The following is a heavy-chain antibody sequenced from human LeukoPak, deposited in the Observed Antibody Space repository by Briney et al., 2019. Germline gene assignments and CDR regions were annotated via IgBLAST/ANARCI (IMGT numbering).Heavy chain of an antibody. Sequence: PGRSLRLSCTASGFTFGDYAMSWVRQAPGKGLEWVGFIRSKAYGGTTEYAASVKGRFTISRDGSKSIAYLQMNSLKTEDTAVYYCTREVRFSSSWYGVFDYWGQGTLVTVSS. CDR2: IRSKAYGGTT. CDR3: TREVRFSSSWYGVFDY. D-gene: IGHD6-13*01. CDR1: GFTFGDYA. J-gene: IGHJ4*02. V-gene: IGHV3-49*04.